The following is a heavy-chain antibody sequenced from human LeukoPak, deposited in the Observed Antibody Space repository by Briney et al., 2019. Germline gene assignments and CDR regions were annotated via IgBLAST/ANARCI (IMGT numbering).Heavy chain of an antibody. CDR1: GFXFSSYG. CDR2: ISYDGSKK. Sequence: GGSLRLSCAASGFXFSSYGINWVRQAPGKGLEWVAVISYDGSKKYYGDSVKGRFTISRDNSKNTLYLQMNSLRPEDTAVYYCAKVFFGSYGYDDAFDIWGQGTLVTVSS. V-gene: IGHV3-30*18. D-gene: IGHD5-18*01. CDR3: AKVFFGSYGYDDAFDI. J-gene: IGHJ3*02.